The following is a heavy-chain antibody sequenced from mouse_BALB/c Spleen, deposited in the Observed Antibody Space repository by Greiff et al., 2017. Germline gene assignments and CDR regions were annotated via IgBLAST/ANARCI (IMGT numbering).Heavy chain of an antibody. Sequence: EVKVEESGGGLVKPGGSLKLSCAASGFTFSSYAMSWVRQTPEKRLEWVASISSGGSTYYPDSVKGRFTISRDNARNILYLQMSSLRSEDTAMYYCARWDYGSRFAYWGQGTLVTVSA. J-gene: IGHJ3*01. CDR2: ISSGGST. D-gene: IGHD1-1*01. CDR1: GFTFSSYA. CDR3: ARWDYGSRFAY. V-gene: IGHV5-6-5*01.